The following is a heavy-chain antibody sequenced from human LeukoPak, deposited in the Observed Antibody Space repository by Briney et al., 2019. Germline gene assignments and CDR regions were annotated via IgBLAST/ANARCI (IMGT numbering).Heavy chain of an antibody. D-gene: IGHD6-13*01. V-gene: IGHV3-9*03. CDR3: AKETAVGAGFDY. J-gene: IGHJ4*02. CDR1: GFTFSDYY. CDR2: INWNSGGI. Sequence: GGPLRLSCAASGFTFSDYYMSWLRQAPGKGLEWVSGINWNSGGIDYADSVKGRFNISRDNAKNSLYLQINSLRAEDMALYYCAKETAVGAGFDYWGQGTLVTVSS.